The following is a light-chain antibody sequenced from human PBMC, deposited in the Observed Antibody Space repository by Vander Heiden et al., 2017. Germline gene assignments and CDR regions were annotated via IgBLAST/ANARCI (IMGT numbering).Light chain of an antibody. V-gene: IGKV3-11*01. J-gene: IGKJ2*01. CDR2: DAS. CDR3: QQRSNWPMYS. Sequence: EIVLTQSPATLPLSPGERATLSCRASQSVSSYLAWYQQKPGQAPRLLIYDASNRATGIPARFSGSGSGTDFTLTISSLEPEDFAVYDCQQRSNWPMYSFGQGTKLEIK. CDR1: QSVSSY.